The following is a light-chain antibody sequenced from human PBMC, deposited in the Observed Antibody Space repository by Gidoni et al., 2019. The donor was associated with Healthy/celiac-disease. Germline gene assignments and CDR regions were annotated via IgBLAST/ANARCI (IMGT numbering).Light chain of an antibody. Sequence: ELVLTQSPATLSLSPGERATLSCRASQSVSSYLAWYHQKPGQAPRLLIYDASNRATGIPARFSGSGCGTDFTLTISSLEPEDVAVYYCQQRSNWTPLTFGEGTKVEIK. CDR3: QQRSNWTPLT. J-gene: IGKJ4*01. V-gene: IGKV3-11*01. CDR1: QSVSSY. CDR2: DAS.